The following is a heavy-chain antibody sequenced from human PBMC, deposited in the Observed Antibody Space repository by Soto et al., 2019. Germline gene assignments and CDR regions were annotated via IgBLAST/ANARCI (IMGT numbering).Heavy chain of an antibody. CDR1: GFSLSTSGVG. V-gene: IGHV2-5*01. J-gene: IGHJ5*02. CDR3: AHSHYDFWSGYLNNWFDP. Sequence: QITLKESGPTLVKPTQTLTLTCTFSGFSLSTSGVGVGWIRQPPGKALEWLALIYWNDDKRYSPSLKSRLTITKDTSKNQVVLTMTNMDPVDTATYYCAHSHYDFWSGYLNNWFDPWGQGTLVTVSS. D-gene: IGHD3-3*01. CDR2: IYWNDDK.